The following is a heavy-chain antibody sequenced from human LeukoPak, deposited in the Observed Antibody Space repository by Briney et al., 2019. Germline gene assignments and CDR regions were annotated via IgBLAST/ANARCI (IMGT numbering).Heavy chain of an antibody. CDR1: GFTFSSYA. J-gene: IGHJ4*02. CDR2: ISGSGGST. V-gene: IGHV3-23*01. D-gene: IGHD2-15*01. Sequence: GGSLRLSCAASGFTFSSYAMSWVRQAPGKGLEWVSAISGSGGSTYYADSVKGRFTISRDNSKNTLYLQMNSLRAEDTAVYYCAKAPRTYCSGGSCEDGYWGQGTLVTVSS. CDR3: AKAPRTYCSGGSCEDGY.